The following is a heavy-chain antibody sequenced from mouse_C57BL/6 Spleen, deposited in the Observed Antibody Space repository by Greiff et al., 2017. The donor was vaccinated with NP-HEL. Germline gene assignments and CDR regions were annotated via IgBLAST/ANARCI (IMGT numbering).Heavy chain of an antibody. CDR3: ARRYGSSPRAMDY. J-gene: IGHJ4*01. CDR2: IYPRSGNT. D-gene: IGHD1-1*01. V-gene: IGHV1-81*01. CDR1: GYTFTSYG. Sequence: QVQLKQSGAELARPGASVKLSCKASGYTFTSYGISWVKQRTGQGLEWIGEIYPRSGNTYYNEKFKGKATLTADKSSSTAYMELRSLTSEDSAVYFCARRYGSSPRAMDYWGQGTSVTVSS.